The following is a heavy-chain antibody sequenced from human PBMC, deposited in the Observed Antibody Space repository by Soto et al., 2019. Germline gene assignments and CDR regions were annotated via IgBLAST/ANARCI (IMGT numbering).Heavy chain of an antibody. CDR2: INWNGIST. D-gene: IGHD3-22*01. V-gene: IGHV3-20*04. J-gene: IGHJ4*02. CDR3: ARDGFQYDDGGYYEFDY. Sequence: GGSLRLSCAVSGFTLGDFAMSWVRQAPGKGLEWVSGINWNGISTSYRDSVKGRFIISRDDAQNSLYLQMNSLRAEDTALYYCARDGFQYDDGGYYEFDYWGQGTMVTVSS. CDR1: GFTLGDFA.